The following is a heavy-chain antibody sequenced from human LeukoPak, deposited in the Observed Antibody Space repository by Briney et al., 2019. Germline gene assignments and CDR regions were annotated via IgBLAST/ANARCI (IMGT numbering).Heavy chain of an antibody. Sequence: ASVKVSCKASGYTFTGYYMHWVRQAPGQGLEWMVRINPNSGGTNYAQKFQGRVTMTRDTSISTAYMELSRLRSDDTAVYYCARDSMRYYGSGSQFGWGQGTLVTVSS. J-gene: IGHJ4*02. D-gene: IGHD3-10*01. V-gene: IGHV1-2*06. CDR1: GYTFTGYY. CDR3: ARDSMRYYGSGSQFG. CDR2: INPNSGGT.